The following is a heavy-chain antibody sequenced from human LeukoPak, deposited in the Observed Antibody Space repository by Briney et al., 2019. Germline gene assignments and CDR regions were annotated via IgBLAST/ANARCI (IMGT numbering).Heavy chain of an antibody. J-gene: IGHJ4*02. CDR1: GFTFSDYY. D-gene: IGHD1-26*01. CDR3: ARAHRYSGSYLGFSDY. CDR2: ISSSGSTI. V-gene: IGHV3-11*01. Sequence: GGSLRLSCAASGFTFSDYYMSWIRQAPGKGLEWVSYISSSGSTIYYADSVKGRFTISRDNAKNSLYLQMNSLRAEDTAVYYCARAHRYSGSYLGFSDYWGQGTLVTVSS.